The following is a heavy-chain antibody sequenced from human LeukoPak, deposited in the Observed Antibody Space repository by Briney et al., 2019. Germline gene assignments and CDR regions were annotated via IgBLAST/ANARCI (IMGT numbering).Heavy chain of an antibody. CDR2: IIPILGIA. J-gene: IGHJ4*02. Sequence: ASVKVSCKASGGTFSSYAISWVRQAPGQGLEWMGRIIPILGIANYAQKFQGRVTITADKSTSTAYIELSSLRSEDTAVYYCAREGGYSYGYDLGYWGQGTLVTVSS. CDR3: AREGGYSYGYDLGY. V-gene: IGHV1-69*04. D-gene: IGHD5-18*01. CDR1: GGTFSSYA.